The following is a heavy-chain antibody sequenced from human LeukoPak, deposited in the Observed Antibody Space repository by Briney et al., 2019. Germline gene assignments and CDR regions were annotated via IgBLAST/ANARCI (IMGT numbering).Heavy chain of an antibody. CDR2: IYPDDSDT. CDR3: ARHRWYYDRSDF. D-gene: IGHD3-22*01. Sequence: GESLKISCKGSGYSFTSYWIGWVRQMPGKGLEWIGIIYPDDSDTRYSPSFQGQVTISADKSISTAYLQWSSLKASDAAMYYCARHRWYYDRSDFWGQGTLVTVSS. J-gene: IGHJ4*02. V-gene: IGHV5-51*01. CDR1: GYSFTSYW.